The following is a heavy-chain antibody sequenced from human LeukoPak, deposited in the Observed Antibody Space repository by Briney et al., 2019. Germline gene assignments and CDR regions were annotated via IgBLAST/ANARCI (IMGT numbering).Heavy chain of an antibody. CDR3: AKDVRRCNGACT. D-gene: IGHD2-8*01. CDR2: ISASGGDT. CDR1: GFTFSNYA. V-gene: IGHV3-23*01. Sequence: PGGSLRLSCAASGFTFSNYAMSWVRQAPGKGLEWVSGISASGGDTFYADSVKGRFTISRDNSKNTLSLQMNSLRVEDTAIYYCAKDVRRCNGACTWGQGTLVTVSS. J-gene: IGHJ5*02.